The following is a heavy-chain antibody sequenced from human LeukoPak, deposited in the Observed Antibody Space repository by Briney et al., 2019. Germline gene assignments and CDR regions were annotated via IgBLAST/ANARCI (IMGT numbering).Heavy chain of an antibody. D-gene: IGHD3-10*01. J-gene: IGHJ4*02. CDR3: ARDQGSYYPYGGDY. V-gene: IGHV1-46*01. CDR2: INPSGGST. CDR1: GGTFSSYA. Sequence: ASVKVSCKASGGTFSSYAISWVRQAPGQGLEWMGIINPSGGSTSYAQKFQGRVTMTRDTSTSTVYMELSSLRSEDTAVYYCARDQGSYYPYGGDYWGQGTLVTVSS.